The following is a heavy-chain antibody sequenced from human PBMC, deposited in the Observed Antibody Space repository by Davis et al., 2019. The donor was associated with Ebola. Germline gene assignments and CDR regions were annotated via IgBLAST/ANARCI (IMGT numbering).Heavy chain of an antibody. Sequence: PGGSLRLSCAASGFTFSDYYMSWIRQAPGKGLEWVSYISSSGSTIYYADSVKGRFTISRDNAKNSLYLQMNSLRAEDTAVYYCARDYCSSTSCQEGTDGMDVWGQGTTVTVSS. CDR3: ARDYCSSTSCQEGTDGMDV. J-gene: IGHJ6*02. CDR2: ISSSGSTI. CDR1: GFTFSDYY. V-gene: IGHV3-11*01. D-gene: IGHD2-2*01.